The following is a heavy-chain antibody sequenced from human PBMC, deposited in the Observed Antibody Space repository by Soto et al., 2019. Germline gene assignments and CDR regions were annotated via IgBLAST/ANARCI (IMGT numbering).Heavy chain of an antibody. CDR3: ALYRSGWPHKAPFDP. CDR1: GGSISSSSYY. V-gene: IGHV4-39*01. CDR2: IYYSGST. Sequence: PSETLSLTCTVSGGSISSSSYYWGWIRQPPGKGLEWIGSIYYSGSTYYNPSLKSRVTISVDTSKNQFSLKLSSVTAADTAVYYCALYRSGWPHKAPFDPWGQGTLVTSPQ. D-gene: IGHD6-19*01. J-gene: IGHJ5*02.